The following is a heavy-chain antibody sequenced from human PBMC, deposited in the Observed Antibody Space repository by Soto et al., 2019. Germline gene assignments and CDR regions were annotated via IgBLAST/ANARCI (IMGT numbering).Heavy chain of an antibody. CDR1: GFTFSSYS. J-gene: IGHJ3*02. CDR3: AKDSSSSGLSAFDI. D-gene: IGHD6-6*01. V-gene: IGHV3-23*01. Sequence: PGGSLRLSCAASGFTFSSYSMSWVRQAPGKGLEWVSAISGSGGSTYYADSVKGRFTISRDNSKNTLYLQMNSLRADDTAVYYCAKDSSSSGLSAFDIWGQGTMVTVSS. CDR2: ISGSGGST.